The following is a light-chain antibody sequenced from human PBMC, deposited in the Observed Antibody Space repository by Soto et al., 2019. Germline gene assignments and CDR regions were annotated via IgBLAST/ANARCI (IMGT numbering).Light chain of an antibody. CDR3: QQRSNWTPLT. Sequence: EIVLTQSPATLSLSPGERATLSCRASQSVSSYLACDQQKPGQPPRLLIYDASNRATGIPARFSGSGSGTDFTLTIRSLEPEDFAVYYCQQRSNWTPLTFGGGTKVEIK. V-gene: IGKV3-11*01. CDR2: DAS. CDR1: QSVSSY. J-gene: IGKJ4*01.